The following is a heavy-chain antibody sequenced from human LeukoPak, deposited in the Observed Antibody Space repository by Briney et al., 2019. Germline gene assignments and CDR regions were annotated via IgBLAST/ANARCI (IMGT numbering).Heavy chain of an antibody. CDR2: ISRGGSTT. Sequence: GGSLRLSCAASGFTFSDCYMNWIRQALGKGLEWVSYISRGGSTTYYADSVKGRFTISRDNAKNSLYLQMNSLRAEDTAVYYCVRGISISSSWYNDIWGQGTMVTVSS. J-gene: IGHJ3*02. D-gene: IGHD6-13*01. CDR3: VRGISISSSWYNDI. V-gene: IGHV3-11*01. CDR1: GFTFSDCY.